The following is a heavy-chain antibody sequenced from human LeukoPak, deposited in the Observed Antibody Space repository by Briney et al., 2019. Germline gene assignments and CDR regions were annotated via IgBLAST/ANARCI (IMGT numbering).Heavy chain of an antibody. D-gene: IGHD1-26*01. CDR2: INPKNGTT. J-gene: IGHJ4*02. CDR1: GYTFTGYY. Sequence: ASVKVSCKASGYTFTGYYIFWMRQAPGQGLEWMGWINPKNGTTKYAQKSQGRVTLIRDTSISTAYMEISRVTYDDTAVYFCAGGVGSTAVLDHWGQGTLVTVSS. CDR3: AGGVGSTAVLDH. V-gene: IGHV1-2*02.